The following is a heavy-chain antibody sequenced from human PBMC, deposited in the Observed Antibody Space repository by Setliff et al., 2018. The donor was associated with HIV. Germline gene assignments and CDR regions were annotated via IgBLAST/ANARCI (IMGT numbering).Heavy chain of an antibody. CDR1: GGSFRNYA. CDR3: ARDRSGIAGAAPDAFDV. Sequence: ASVKVSCKASGGSFRNYAINWVRQAPGQGLEWMGGIIPLLGTPNYAHKFQGRVTITADKYSSTVYMELSSLRSEDSAVFYCARDRSGIAGAAPDAFDVWGQGTMVTVSS. D-gene: IGHD6-19*01. V-gene: IGHV1-69*06. J-gene: IGHJ3*01. CDR2: IIPLLGTP.